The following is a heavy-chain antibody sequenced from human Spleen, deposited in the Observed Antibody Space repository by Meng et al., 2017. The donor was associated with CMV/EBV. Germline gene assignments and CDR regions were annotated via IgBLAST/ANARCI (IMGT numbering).Heavy chain of an antibody. CDR2: IKQDGSEK. D-gene: IGHD5-12*01. Sequence: GGSLRLSCAASGFTFSSYWMSWVRQAPGKGLEWVANIKQDGSEKYYVDSVKGRFTISRDNAKNSLYLQMNSLRAEDTAVYYCAKGGMATTYYYYGMDVWGQGTTVTVSS. J-gene: IGHJ6*02. CDR1: GFTFSSYW. V-gene: IGHV3-7*03. CDR3: AKGGMATTYYYYGMDV.